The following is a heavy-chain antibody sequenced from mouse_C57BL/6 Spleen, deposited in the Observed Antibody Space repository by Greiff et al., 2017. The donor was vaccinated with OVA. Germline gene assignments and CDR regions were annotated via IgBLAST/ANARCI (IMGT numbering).Heavy chain of an antibody. V-gene: IGHV14-1*01. CDR2: IDPEDGDT. D-gene: IGHD1-1*01. CDR3: TPYYYGSKGNYAMDY. CDR1: GFNIKDYY. Sequence: VQLKESGAELVRPGASVKLSCTASGFNIKDYYMHWVKQRPEQGLEWIGRIDPEDGDTEYAPKFQGKATMTADTSSNTAYLQLSSLTSEDTAVYYCTPYYYGSKGNYAMDYWGQGTSVTVSS. J-gene: IGHJ4*01.